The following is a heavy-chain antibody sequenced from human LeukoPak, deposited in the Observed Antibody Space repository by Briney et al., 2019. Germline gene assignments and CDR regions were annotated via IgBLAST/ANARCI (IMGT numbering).Heavy chain of an antibody. V-gene: IGHV3-23*01. Sequence: GGSLRLSCAASGFTFSSYAMSWVRQAPGKGLEWVSAISGSGGSTYYADSVKGRLTISRDNSKNTLYLQMNSLRAEDTAVYYCAKGPVSLRYFDWLPTREFDPWGQGTLVTVSS. CDR2: ISGSGGST. CDR1: GFTFSSYA. CDR3: AKGPVSLRYFDWLPTREFDP. D-gene: IGHD3-9*01. J-gene: IGHJ5*02.